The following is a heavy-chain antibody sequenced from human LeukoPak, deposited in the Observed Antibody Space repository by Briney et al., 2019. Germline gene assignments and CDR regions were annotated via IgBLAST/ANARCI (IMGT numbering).Heavy chain of an antibody. CDR2: ISPYSGNT. J-gene: IGHJ4*02. D-gene: IGHD4-23*01. CDR3: ARSPRVVTRLDY. Sequence: ASVRVSCKASGYTFTNYSISWVRQAPGQGPEWMGWISPYSGNTDYAQKLQGRVTVTTDTSTSTAYMELRSLRSDDTAMYFCARSPRVVTRLDYWGQGTLVTVSS. CDR1: GYTFTNYS. V-gene: IGHV1-18*01.